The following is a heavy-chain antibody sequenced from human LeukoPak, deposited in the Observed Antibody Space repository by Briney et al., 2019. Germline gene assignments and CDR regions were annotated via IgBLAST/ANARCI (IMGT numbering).Heavy chain of an antibody. V-gene: IGHV4-34*01. Sequence: PSETLSLTCAGYGASFSDFYWSWIRQPPGKGLEWIGEINHSGSTNFNPSLKSRVTISVGTSKNQFSLNLSSVTAADTAVYYCVRGLGHYSSDYWGQGTLVTVSS. CDR3: VRGLGHYSSDY. D-gene: IGHD5-18*01. CDR2: INHSGST. J-gene: IGHJ4*02. CDR1: GASFSDFY.